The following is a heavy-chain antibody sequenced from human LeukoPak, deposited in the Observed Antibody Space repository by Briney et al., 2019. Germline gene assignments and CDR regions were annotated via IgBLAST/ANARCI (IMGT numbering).Heavy chain of an antibody. D-gene: IGHD1-26*01. Sequence: SETLSLTCTVSGGSISSYYWTWIRQPAGKGLEWIGRIYTSGSTSYNPSLKSRVTMSVDTSNYQFSLKLTSVIAADTAVYYCARGLSGSYYFDYWAREPWSPSPQ. V-gene: IGHV4-4*07. J-gene: IGHJ4*02. CDR3: ARGLSGSYYFDY. CDR1: GGSISSYY. CDR2: IYTSGST.